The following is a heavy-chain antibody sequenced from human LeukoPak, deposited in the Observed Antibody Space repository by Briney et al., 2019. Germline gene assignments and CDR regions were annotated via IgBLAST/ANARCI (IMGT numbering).Heavy chain of an antibody. CDR3: AKDLNYDNDAFDI. J-gene: IGHJ3*02. V-gene: IGHV3-7*01. D-gene: IGHD3-22*01. Sequence: GGSLRLSCAASGFTFSSHWMSWVRQAPGKGLEWVANIKKDGSEKYYVDAVKGRFTISRDNAKTSLYLQMNSLRAEDTAVYYCAKDLNYDNDAFDIWSQGTMVTVSS. CDR1: GFTFSSHW. CDR2: IKKDGSEK.